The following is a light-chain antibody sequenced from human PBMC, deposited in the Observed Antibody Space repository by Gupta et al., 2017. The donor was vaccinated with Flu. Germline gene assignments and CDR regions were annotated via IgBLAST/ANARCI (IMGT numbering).Light chain of an antibody. Sequence: IVLTQSPGTLSLSPGERATLSCRASQSVSSSYLAWYQQKPGQAPRLLIYGASSRATGIPDRFSGSGSGTDFTLTISRLEPEDFAVYYCQQYGSSPDTLGQGTKMEIK. J-gene: IGKJ2*01. V-gene: IGKV3-20*01. CDR3: QQYGSSPDT. CDR1: QSVSSSY. CDR2: GAS.